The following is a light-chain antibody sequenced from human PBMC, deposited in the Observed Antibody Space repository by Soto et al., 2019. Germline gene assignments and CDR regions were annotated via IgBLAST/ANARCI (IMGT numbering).Light chain of an antibody. CDR2: DVS. CDR3: SSYTSSSTLVV. V-gene: IGLV2-14*01. CDR1: SSDVGGYNY. J-gene: IGLJ2*01. Sequence: QSLLTQPASVSGTPGQSITISCTGTSSDVGGYNYVSWYQQHPGKAPKLMIYDVSNRPSGVSNRFSGSKSGNTASLTISGLQAEDEADYYCSSYTSSSTLVVFGGGTKVTV.